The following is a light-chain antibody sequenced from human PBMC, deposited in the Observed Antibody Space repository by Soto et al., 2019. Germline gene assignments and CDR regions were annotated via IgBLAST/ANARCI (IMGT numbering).Light chain of an antibody. Sequence: DIQMAQSPSTLSASVGDIVTITCRASQSISYWLAWYQQRPGKAPRLLIYKASSLQSGVPSRFSGSGSGTEFTLTISSLQSEDFAVYSCQQYNNWPPITFGQGTRLEIK. J-gene: IGKJ5*01. V-gene: IGKV1-5*03. CDR1: QSISYW. CDR3: QQYNNWPPIT. CDR2: KAS.